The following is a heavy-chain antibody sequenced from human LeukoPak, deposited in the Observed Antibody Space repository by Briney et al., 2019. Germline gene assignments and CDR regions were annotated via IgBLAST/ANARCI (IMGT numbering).Heavy chain of an antibody. J-gene: IGHJ3*02. CDR2: IFYSGST. CDR1: GFTFSNYY. Sequence: GSLRLSCAASGFTFSNYYMHWIRQPPGKGLEWIGNIFYSGSTYYSPSLRSRVTISLDTSRNQFSLKLNSVTAADTAVYYCAKSNGYGLVDIWGQGTMVTVSS. V-gene: IGHV4-39*07. CDR3: AKSNGYGLVDI. D-gene: IGHD3-10*01.